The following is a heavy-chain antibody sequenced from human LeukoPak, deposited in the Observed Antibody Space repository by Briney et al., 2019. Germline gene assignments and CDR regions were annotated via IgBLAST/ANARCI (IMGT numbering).Heavy chain of an antibody. J-gene: IGHJ4*02. CDR1: GYTFTSYG. CDR3: ARVGDDYVWGSYRQYRPFDY. Sequence: GASVKVSCKASGYTFTSYGISWVRQAPGQGLEWMGWISAYNGNTNYAQKLQGRVTMTTDTSTSTAYMELRSLRSDDTAVYYCARVGDDYVWGSYRQYRPFDYWGQGTLVTVSS. V-gene: IGHV1-18*01. CDR2: ISAYNGNT. D-gene: IGHD3-16*02.